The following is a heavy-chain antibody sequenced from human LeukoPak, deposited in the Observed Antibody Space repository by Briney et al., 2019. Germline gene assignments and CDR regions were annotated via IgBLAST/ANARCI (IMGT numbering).Heavy chain of an antibody. CDR2: IIPILGIA. CDR1: GGTFSSYT. CDR3: AREKVASLGAVGRDGYRGRWFDY. D-gene: IGHD5-24*01. J-gene: IGHJ4*02. V-gene: IGHV1-69*04. Sequence: GASVKVSCKASGGTFSSYTISWVRQAPGQGLEWMGRIIPILGIANYAQKFQGRVTITADKSTSTAYMELSGLRSEDTAVYYCAREKVASLGAVGRDGYRGRWFDYWGQGTLVTVSS.